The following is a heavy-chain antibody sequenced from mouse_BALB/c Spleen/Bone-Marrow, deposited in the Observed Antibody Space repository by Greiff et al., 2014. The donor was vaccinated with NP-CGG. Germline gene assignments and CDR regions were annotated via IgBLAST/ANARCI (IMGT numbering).Heavy chain of an antibody. Sequence: VKLVESGPGLVAPSQSLSITCTVPGFSLTNYGVHWVRQPPGKGLEWLGVIWADGSTNYNSALMSRLSISEDNSKSQVFFKMNSLQTDDTAMYYCARITTATGAMDYWGQGTSVTVSS. CDR2: IWADGST. V-gene: IGHV2-9*02. CDR1: GFSLTNYG. D-gene: IGHD1-2*01. CDR3: ARITTATGAMDY. J-gene: IGHJ4*01.